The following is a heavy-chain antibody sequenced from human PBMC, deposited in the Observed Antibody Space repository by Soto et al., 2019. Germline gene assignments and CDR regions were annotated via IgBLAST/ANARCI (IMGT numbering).Heavy chain of an antibody. V-gene: IGHV1-69*12. CDR2: IIPVFGTA. Sequence: QVQLVQSGAEVREPGSSVKVSCKASGDTFSTDVISWVRQAPGQGLEWMGGIIPVFGTANYAQKFQGRVPITADESTNTAYMDLSILSSEDTAVFYCARGYSYGRSYYYYYGMDVWGQGTTVTVSS. CDR3: ARGYSYGRSYYYYYGMDV. CDR1: GDTFSTDV. D-gene: IGHD5-18*01. J-gene: IGHJ6*02.